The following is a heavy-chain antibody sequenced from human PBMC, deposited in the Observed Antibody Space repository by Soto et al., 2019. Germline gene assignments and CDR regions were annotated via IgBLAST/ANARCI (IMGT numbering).Heavy chain of an antibody. D-gene: IGHD6-25*01. CDR3: ASGQRLLRNY. Sequence: QLQLQESGSGLVKPSQTLSLTCAVSGGSISSGGYSWSWIRQPPGKGLEWIGYIYHSGSTYDNPSLKGRFTLSVDRSKNQFSLQRSSVAAADTAVYYCASGQRLLRNYGGQGTLVTVSS. CDR1: GGSISSGGYS. CDR2: IYHSGST. J-gene: IGHJ4*02. V-gene: IGHV4-30-2*01.